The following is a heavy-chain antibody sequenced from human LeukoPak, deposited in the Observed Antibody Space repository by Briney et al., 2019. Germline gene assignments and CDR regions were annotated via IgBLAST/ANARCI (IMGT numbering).Heavy chain of an antibody. J-gene: IGHJ4*02. V-gene: IGHV4-59*08. CDR1: GGSISSSY. D-gene: IGHD3-22*01. Sequence: WATLSLTCTVSGGSISSSYWSWIRQPPGKGLEWIGYIYYSGSTNYNPSLKSRVTISVDTSKNQFSLRLTSVTAADRAVYYCARHEGSYFDKSGYTFEYWGQGIVVTVSS. CDR3: ARHEGSYFDKSGYTFEY. CDR2: IYYSGST.